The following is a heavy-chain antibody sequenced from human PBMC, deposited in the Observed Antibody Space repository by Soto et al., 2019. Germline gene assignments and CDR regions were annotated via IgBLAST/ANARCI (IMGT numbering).Heavy chain of an antibody. D-gene: IGHD2-21*02. J-gene: IGHJ6*03. Sequence: EVQVGESGGGLVQPGRSLRLSCAASGFSFDDYAMHWVRQAPGKGLEWISGITWNSGSIEYADSVKGRFTISRNNAKNTLYLQMNSLRVEDTALYYCATETVQLVTPGSYYFDLMDVWGKGTTVTVSS. V-gene: IGHV3-9*01. CDR2: ITWNSGSI. CDR1: GFSFDDYA. CDR3: ATETVQLVTPGSYYFDLMDV.